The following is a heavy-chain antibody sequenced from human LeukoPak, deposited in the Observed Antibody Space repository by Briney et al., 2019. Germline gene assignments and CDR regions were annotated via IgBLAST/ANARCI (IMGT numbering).Heavy chain of an antibody. CDR3: ARDSCSSTSCFYYYGMDV. V-gene: IGHV1-18*01. Sequence: ASVKVSCKASDYTFTSYGISWVRQAPGQGLEWMGWISAYNGNTNYAQKLQGRVTMTTDTSTSTAYMELRSLRSDDTAVYYCARDSCSSTSCFYYYGMDVWGQGTTITVSS. J-gene: IGHJ6*02. CDR2: ISAYNGNT. D-gene: IGHD2-2*01. CDR1: DYTFTSYG.